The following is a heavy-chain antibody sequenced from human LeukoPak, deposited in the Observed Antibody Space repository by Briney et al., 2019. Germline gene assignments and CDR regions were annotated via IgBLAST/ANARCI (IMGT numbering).Heavy chain of an antibody. CDR1: GYNFASHD. CDR3: ARGPPHSNYPDPYYYYMDV. J-gene: IGHJ6*03. Sequence: ASVKVSCKASGYNFASHDITWVRQATGQGLEWMGWMNPNSGDTGYAQKFQGRVTMTRDTSISTAYMELSSLRSEDTAVYYCARGPPHSNYPDPYYYYMDVWAKGTTVTIS. CDR2: MNPNSGDT. V-gene: IGHV1-8*02. D-gene: IGHD4-11*01.